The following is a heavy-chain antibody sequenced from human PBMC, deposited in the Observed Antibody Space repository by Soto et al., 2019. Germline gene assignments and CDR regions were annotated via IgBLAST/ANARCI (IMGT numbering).Heavy chain of an antibody. CDR1: GYSFTSYW. V-gene: IGHV5-10-1*01. D-gene: IGHD3-3*01. J-gene: IGHJ6*02. CDR2: IDPSDSYT. Sequence: PGESLKISCKGSGYSFTSYWISWVRQMPGKGLEWMGRIDPSDSYTNYSPSFQGHVTISADKSISTAYLQWSSLKASDTAMYYCARHKQRDTIFVLSSYGMDVWGQGTTVTVSS. CDR3: ARHKQRDTIFVLSSYGMDV.